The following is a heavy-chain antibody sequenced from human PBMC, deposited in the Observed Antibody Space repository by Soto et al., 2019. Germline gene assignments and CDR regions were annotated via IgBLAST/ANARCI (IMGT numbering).Heavy chain of an antibody. Sequence: ASVKVSCKASGYTFTGYYMHWVRQAPGQGLEWMRWINPDSGGTNYAQKFQGRVTMTRDTSISTAYMELSRLRSDDTAVYYCARDLGYCSGGSCYSFDPWGQGTLVTVSS. CDR1: GYTFTGYY. J-gene: IGHJ5*02. CDR3: ARDLGYCSGGSCYSFDP. D-gene: IGHD2-15*01. V-gene: IGHV1-2*02. CDR2: INPDSGGT.